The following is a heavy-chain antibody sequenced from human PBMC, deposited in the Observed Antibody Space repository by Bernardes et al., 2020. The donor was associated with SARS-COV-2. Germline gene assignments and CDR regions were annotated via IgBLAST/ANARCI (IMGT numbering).Heavy chain of an antibody. CDR3: ATMTLIVVAGYGLDV. D-gene: IGHD3-22*01. CDR1: GYPLSELY. V-gene: IGHV1-24*01. CDR2: FDPEQHKT. Sequence: ASVKVSCMVSGYPLSELYMHWVRQAPGKGLEWMGGFDPEQHKTIYAQKFQGRVTMTEDTSTHTAYMELSSLRSEDTAVYYCATMTLIVVAGYGLDVWGQGTTVTVSS. J-gene: IGHJ6*02.